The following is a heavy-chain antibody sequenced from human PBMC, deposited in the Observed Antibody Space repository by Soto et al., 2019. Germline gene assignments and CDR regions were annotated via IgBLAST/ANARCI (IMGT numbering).Heavy chain of an antibody. CDR3: ASDYDYDCSGDCSAWDYYYGIDV. Sequence: QVQLVQSGAEVKKPGASVKVSCKASGYTFTSYYMHWVRQAPGQGLEWMGIINPSGGSTSYAQKFKCNVTMTRDTAKSTVYLELSSLRSEYTAVYYCASDYDYDCSGDCSAWDYYYGIDVWGPGTTVTVSS. V-gene: IGHV1-46*01. D-gene: IGHD3-22*01. J-gene: IGHJ6*02. CDR2: INPSGGST. CDR1: GYTFTSYY.